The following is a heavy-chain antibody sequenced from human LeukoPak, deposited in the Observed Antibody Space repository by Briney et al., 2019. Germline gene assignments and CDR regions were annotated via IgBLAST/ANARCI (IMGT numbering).Heavy chain of an antibody. D-gene: IGHD1-26*01. Sequence: GGSLRLSCETSGFTFSHYGIHWVRQVPGMGLEWVAFIKYDGSKIYYAESVQGRFTISRDNSKNNLFLQMTRMRPQDTAVYYCARDVGGSLDYWGQGTLVTVSS. CDR3: ARDVGGSLDY. V-gene: IGHV3-30*02. J-gene: IGHJ4*02. CDR1: GFTFSHYG. CDR2: IKYDGSKI.